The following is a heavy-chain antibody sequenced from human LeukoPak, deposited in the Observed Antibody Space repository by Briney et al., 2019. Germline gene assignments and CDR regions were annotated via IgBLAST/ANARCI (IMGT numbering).Heavy chain of an antibody. CDR2: IYPGDSDT. Sequence: ESLKISCKGSGYSFTSYWIGWVRQMPGKGLEWMGIIYPGDSDTRYSPSFQGQVTISADKSISTAYLQWSSLKASDTAMYYCARISSSWPTYDCYLDVWGKGTTVTVSS. J-gene: IGHJ6*03. V-gene: IGHV5-51*01. CDR3: ARISSSWPTYDCYLDV. D-gene: IGHD6-13*01. CDR1: GYSFTSYW.